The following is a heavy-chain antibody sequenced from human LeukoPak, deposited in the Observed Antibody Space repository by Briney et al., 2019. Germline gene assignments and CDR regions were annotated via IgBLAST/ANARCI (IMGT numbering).Heavy chain of an antibody. CDR3: AKSGQAAAGFGGIYYGMDV. J-gene: IGHJ6*02. V-gene: IGHV3-23*01. CDR1: GFTFSSYA. D-gene: IGHD6-13*01. Sequence: PGGSLRFSCAASGFTFSSYAMSWVRQAPGKGLEWVSAISGSGGSTYYADSVKGRFTISRDNSKNTLYLQMNSLRAEDTAVYYCAKSGQAAAGFGGIYYGMDVWGQGTTVTVSS. CDR2: ISGSGGST.